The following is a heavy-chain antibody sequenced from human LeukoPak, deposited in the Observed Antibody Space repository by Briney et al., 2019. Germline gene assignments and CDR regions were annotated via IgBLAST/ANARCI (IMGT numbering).Heavy chain of an antibody. CDR3: ARDRLTMVRGVITTGWFDP. Sequence: SETLSLTCTVSGGSISSYYWNWIRQPPGKGLEWVGFIYYSGTTNYNPSLKSRVTMSVDPSKNQFSLKLSSVTAADTAVYYCARDRLTMVRGVITTGWFDPWGQGTLVTVSS. CDR2: IYYSGTT. J-gene: IGHJ5*02. V-gene: IGHV4-59*12. CDR1: GGSISSYY. D-gene: IGHD3-10*01.